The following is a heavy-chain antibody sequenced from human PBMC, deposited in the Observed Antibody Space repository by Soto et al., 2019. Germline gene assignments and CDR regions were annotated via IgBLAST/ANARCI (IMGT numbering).Heavy chain of an antibody. V-gene: IGHV3-30*18. CDR2: ISYDGSNK. Sequence: GGSLRLSCAASGFTFSSYGMHWVRQAPGKGLEWVAVISYDGSNKYYADSVKGRFTISRDNSKNTLYLQMNSLRAEDTAVYYCAKEGYSYGSIYFDYWGQGTLVTVSS. CDR3: AKEGYSYGSIYFDY. J-gene: IGHJ4*02. CDR1: GFTFSSYG. D-gene: IGHD5-18*01.